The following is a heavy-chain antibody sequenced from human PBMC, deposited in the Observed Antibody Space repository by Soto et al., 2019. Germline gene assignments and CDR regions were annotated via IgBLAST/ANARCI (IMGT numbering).Heavy chain of an antibody. D-gene: IGHD2-15*01. CDR3: ARAYCSGGSCYPGWFDP. Sequence: SETLSLTCTVSGGSISSGGYYWSWIRQHPGKGLEWIGYIYYSGSTYYNPSLKSRVTISVDTSKNQFSLKLSSVTAADTAVYYCARAYCSGGSCYPGWFDPWGQGTLVTVSS. CDR1: GGSISSGGYY. V-gene: IGHV4-31*03. J-gene: IGHJ5*02. CDR2: IYYSGST.